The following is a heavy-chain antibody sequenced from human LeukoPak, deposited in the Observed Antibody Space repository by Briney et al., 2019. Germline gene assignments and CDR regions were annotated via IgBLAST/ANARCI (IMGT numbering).Heavy chain of an antibody. D-gene: IGHD2-15*01. CDR3: AKSKDIDLGWGIDI. CDR2: ISSSGGST. Sequence: GGSLRLSCAASGFAFSSYAMTWVRQAPGKGLEWVSDISSSGGSTYYADSVKGRFTISRDNSKNTLYVQMNSLRAEDTAIYYCAKSKDIDLGWGIDIWGQGTTVTVS. J-gene: IGHJ6*02. CDR1: GFAFSSYA. V-gene: IGHV3-23*01.